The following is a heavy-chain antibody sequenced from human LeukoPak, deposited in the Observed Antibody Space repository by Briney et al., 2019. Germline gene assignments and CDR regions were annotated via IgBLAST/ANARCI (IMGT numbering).Heavy chain of an antibody. CDR2: IWEDGSNI. V-gene: IGHV3-33*01. Sequence: GTSLRLSCTASGFTFSSYGMHWVRQAPGKGLEWVAGIWEDGSNIHYADSVKGRFTISRDNSKNTLYLQMNSLRAEDTAEYYCARVGYNSGWYEYWGQGTLVTVSS. D-gene: IGHD6-19*01. CDR1: GFTFSSYG. J-gene: IGHJ4*02. CDR3: ARVGYNSGWYEY.